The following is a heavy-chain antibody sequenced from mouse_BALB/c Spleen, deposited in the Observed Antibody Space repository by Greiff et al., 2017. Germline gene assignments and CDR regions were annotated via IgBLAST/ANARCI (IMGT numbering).Heavy chain of an antibody. CDR1: GFTFTDYY. V-gene: IGHV7-3*02. CDR2: IRNKANGYTT. J-gene: IGHJ2*01. CDR3: ARDRFDY. Sequence: EVHLVESGGGLVQPGGSLRLSCATSGFTFTDYYMSWVRQPPGKALEWLGFIRNKANGYTTEYSASVKGRFTISRDNSQSILYLQMNTLRAEDSATYYCARDRFDYWGQGTTLTVSS.